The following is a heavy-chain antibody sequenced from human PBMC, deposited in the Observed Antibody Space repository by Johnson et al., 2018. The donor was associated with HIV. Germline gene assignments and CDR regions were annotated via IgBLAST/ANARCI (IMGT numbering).Heavy chain of an antibody. V-gene: IGHV3-23*04. D-gene: IGHD3-16*01. J-gene: IGHJ3*02. CDR3: AGQRGDDAFDI. CDR2: ISGSGGNT. Sequence: VQLVESGGGLVQPGGSLRLSCAASGFTFSSYAMSWVRQAPGKGLEWVSTISGSGGNTYYADSVKGRFTISRDNPKNTLYVKMNRLRAEDTAVYYCAGQRGDDAFDIWGQGTMVTVSS. CDR1: GFTFSSYA.